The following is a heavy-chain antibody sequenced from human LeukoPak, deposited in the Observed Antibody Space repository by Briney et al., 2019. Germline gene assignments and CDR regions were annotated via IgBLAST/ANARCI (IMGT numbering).Heavy chain of an antibody. J-gene: IGHJ5*02. Sequence: GGSLRLSYAACGFTFSSYSMNWVRQAPGQGLEWLSSISSSSSYIYYADSVKGRFTISRANAKNSLYLQMNSLRAEDTAVYYCARDTGLKQQQFDPWGQGTLVTVSS. CDR1: GFTFSSYS. D-gene: IGHD6-13*01. CDR3: ARDTGLKQQQFDP. V-gene: IGHV3-21*01. CDR2: ISSSSSYI.